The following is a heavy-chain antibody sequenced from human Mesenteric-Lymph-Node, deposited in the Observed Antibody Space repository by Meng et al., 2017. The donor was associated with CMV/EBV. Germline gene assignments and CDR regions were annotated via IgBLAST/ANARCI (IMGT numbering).Heavy chain of an antibody. CDR2: IYPGDSDI. V-gene: IGHV5-51*01. CDR1: GYGFNNYW. D-gene: IGHD3-16*01. CDR3: AKGLTIGWFDP. Sequence: GESLKISCKGSGYGFNNYWIGWVRQMAGKGPEWMGIIYPGDSDIRYNPSFEGQVTISADKSNYTAYLQWNSLKASDTAMYYCAKGLTIGWFDPWGQGTLVTVSS. J-gene: IGHJ5*02.